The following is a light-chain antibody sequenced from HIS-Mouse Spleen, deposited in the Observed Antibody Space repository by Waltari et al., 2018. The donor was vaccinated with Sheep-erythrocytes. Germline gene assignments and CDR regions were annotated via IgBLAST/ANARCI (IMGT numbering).Light chain of an antibody. V-gene: IGLV2-11*01. Sequence: QSALTQPRSVSGSPGQSVTISCTGTSSDVGGYNYVSWYQHHPGKAPKLMIYDVSKRPPGVPVRFSGSKSGNTASLTISGLQAEDEADYYCCSYAGSYTFWVFGGGTRLTVL. CDR3: CSYAGSYTFWV. CDR2: DVS. J-gene: IGLJ3*02. CDR1: SSDVGGYNY.